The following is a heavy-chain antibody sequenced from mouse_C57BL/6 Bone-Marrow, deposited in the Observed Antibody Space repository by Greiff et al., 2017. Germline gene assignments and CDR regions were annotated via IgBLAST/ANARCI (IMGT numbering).Heavy chain of an antibody. CDR3: ASPLWLRRFDY. V-gene: IGHV1-81*01. J-gene: IGHJ4*01. CDR2: IYPRSGNT. D-gene: IGHD2-2*01. Sequence: QVQLQQSGAELARPGASVKLSCKASGYTFTSYGISWVKQRTGQGLEWIGEIYPRSGNTYYNEKFKGKATLTADKSSSTAYMELRSLTSEDSAVXFCASPLWLRRFDYWGQGTSVTVSS. CDR1: GYTFTSYG.